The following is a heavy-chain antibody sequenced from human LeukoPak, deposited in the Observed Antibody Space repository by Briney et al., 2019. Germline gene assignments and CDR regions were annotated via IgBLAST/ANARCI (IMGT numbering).Heavy chain of an antibody. J-gene: IGHJ4*02. CDR3: AKEGSGWYPDY. V-gene: IGHV3-30*02. CDR2: IRDDGSNK. D-gene: IGHD6-19*01. CDR1: GFTFGDYA. Sequence: GGSLRLSCTASGFTFGDYAMSWARQAPGKGLEWVAFIRDDGSNKYYADSVKGRFTISRDNSKNTLYLQMNSLRAEDTAVYYCAKEGSGWYPDYWGQGTLVTVSS.